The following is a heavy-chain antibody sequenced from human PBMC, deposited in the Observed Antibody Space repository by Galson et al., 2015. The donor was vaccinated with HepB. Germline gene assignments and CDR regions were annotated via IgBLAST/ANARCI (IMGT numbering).Heavy chain of an antibody. J-gene: IGHJ4*02. D-gene: IGHD2-2*01. CDR3: ARVGLHPLPIDY. Sequence: SLRLSCAASGFTFRTYTMNWVRQAPGKGLEWVSFISSSGSYTYYADSVKGRFTISRDNAKNSLFLQMNSLRAEDTAVYYCARVGLHPLPIDYWGQGTLVTVSS. V-gene: IGHV3-21*01. CDR2: ISSSGSYT. CDR1: GFTFRTYT.